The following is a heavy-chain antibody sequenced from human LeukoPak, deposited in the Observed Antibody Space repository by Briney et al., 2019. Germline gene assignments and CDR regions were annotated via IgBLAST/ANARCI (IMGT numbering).Heavy chain of an antibody. CDR3: ARLSIAAVDSDY. D-gene: IGHD6-13*01. J-gene: IGHJ4*02. CDR1: GFTFSSYW. Sequence: GGSLRLSCAAYGFTFSSYWMSWVRQAPGKGLEWVANIKQDGSDKYYADSVNGRFTISRDNAKNSLYLQMNSLRAEDTAVYYCARLSIAAVDSDYWGQGTLVTVSS. CDR2: IKQDGSDK. V-gene: IGHV3-7*01.